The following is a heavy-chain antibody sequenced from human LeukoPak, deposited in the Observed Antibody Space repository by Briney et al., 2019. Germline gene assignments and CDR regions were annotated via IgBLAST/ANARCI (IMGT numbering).Heavy chain of an antibody. CDR3: AKLPRGDANAFDI. D-gene: IGHD2-21*02. Sequence: GRTLRLSCAASGFTFSSYGMHWVRHAPGKGLEWVAVISYDGSNKYYADSVKGRFTISRDNSKNTLYLQMNSLRAEDTAVYYCAKLPRGDANAFDIWGQGTMVTVSS. CDR2: ISYDGSNK. CDR1: GFTFSSYG. J-gene: IGHJ3*02. V-gene: IGHV3-30*18.